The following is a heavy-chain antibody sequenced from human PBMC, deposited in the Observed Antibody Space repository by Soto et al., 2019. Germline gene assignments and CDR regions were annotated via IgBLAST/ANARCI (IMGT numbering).Heavy chain of an antibody. CDR2: ISAYNGNT. Sequence: ASVKVSCKASGYTFTSYGISWVRQAPGQGLEWMGWISAYNGNTNYAQKLQGRVTMTTDTSTSTAYMELRSLRSDDTAVYYCARDQAIRIGESLTAYDYWGQGTLVTVSS. V-gene: IGHV1-18*01. CDR1: GYTFTSYG. CDR3: ARDQAIRIGESLTAYDY. D-gene: IGHD3-10*01. J-gene: IGHJ4*02.